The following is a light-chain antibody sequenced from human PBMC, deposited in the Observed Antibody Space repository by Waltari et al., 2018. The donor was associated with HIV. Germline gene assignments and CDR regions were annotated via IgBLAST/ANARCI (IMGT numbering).Light chain of an antibody. V-gene: IGKV1-5*03. Sequence: DIQMTQSPSTLSASVGDGVTISCRASQTITNWLDWYQQKPGQAPLLLIYQASKLESGVPSRFRGTRSGTEFTLTISSLQPDDFATYYCQQYNTFPYTFGQGTKLEIK. CDR1: QTITNW. CDR2: QAS. CDR3: QQYNTFPYT. J-gene: IGKJ2*01.